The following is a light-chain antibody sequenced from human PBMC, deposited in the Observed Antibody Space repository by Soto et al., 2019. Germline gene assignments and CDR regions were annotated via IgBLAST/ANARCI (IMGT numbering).Light chain of an antibody. CDR1: SSDVGGYHY. Sequence: QSALTQPRSVSGSPGQSVTLSCTGTSSDVGGYHYVSWYQHHPGKAPKIIIYDVNKLPSGVPDRFSGSKSGNPASLTISGLQTEDEADYYCCSYAGSYTLVFGGGTKLTVL. V-gene: IGLV2-11*01. J-gene: IGLJ2*01. CDR2: DVN. CDR3: CSYAGSYTLV.